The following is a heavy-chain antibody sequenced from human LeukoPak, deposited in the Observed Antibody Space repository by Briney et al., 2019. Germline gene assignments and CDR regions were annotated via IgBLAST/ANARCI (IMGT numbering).Heavy chain of an antibody. J-gene: IGHJ4*02. D-gene: IGHD6-13*01. CDR3: ARGHEDYSIAAAVYYFDY. Sequence: SETLSLTCTVSGGSISSYYWSWIRQPPGKGLEWTAYIYYSGSTNYNPSLTSRVTISVDTSKNQFSLKLSSVTAADTAVYYCARGHEDYSIAAAVYYFDYWGQGTLVTVSS. V-gene: IGHV4-59*01. CDR2: IYYSGST. CDR1: GGSISSYY.